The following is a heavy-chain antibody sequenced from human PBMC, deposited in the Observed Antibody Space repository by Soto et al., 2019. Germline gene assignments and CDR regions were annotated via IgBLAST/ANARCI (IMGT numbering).Heavy chain of an antibody. CDR1: GHSFINYY. D-gene: IGHD3-9*01. J-gene: IGHJ4*02. CDR3: ARPPGYISDWYYFDL. V-gene: IGHV1-2*02. Sequence: ASVKVSCKASGHSFINYYTHWVRRAPGQGFEWMGRISPKSGVTDYAQKFQGRVSLTWDTSLNTAYMELSSLMSEDTAVYYCARPPGYISDWYYFDLWGQGTQVTVSS. CDR2: ISPKSGVT.